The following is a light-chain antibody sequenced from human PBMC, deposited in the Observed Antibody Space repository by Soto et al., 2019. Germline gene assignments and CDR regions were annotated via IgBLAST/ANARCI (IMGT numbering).Light chain of an antibody. V-gene: IGKV1-39*01. CDR3: PQYDVWPALT. CDR1: QSISSY. J-gene: IGKJ4*01. CDR2: KAS. Sequence: QMTQSPSSLSASVGDRVTITCRASQSISSYLNWYQQQPGKAPKLLIYKASRLQSGVPSRFSGSGSGTEFILTISSLLSEDSAVYYCPQYDVWPALTFGGGTKVDI.